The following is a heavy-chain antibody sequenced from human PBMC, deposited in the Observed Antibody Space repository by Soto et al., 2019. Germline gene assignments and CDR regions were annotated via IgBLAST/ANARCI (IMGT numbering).Heavy chain of an antibody. D-gene: IGHD6-13*01. CDR3: TPMAIIAAAGTGGPAQFDP. J-gene: IGHJ5*02. Sequence: ASVKVSCKXSGYTFPGYYMHWVRQAPGQGLEWMGWINPNSGGTNYAQKFQGRVTMTRDTSISTAYMELSRLRSDDTAVYYCTPMAIIAAAGTGGPAQFDPWGQGTLVTVSS. CDR2: INPNSGGT. V-gene: IGHV1-2*02. CDR1: GYTFPGYY.